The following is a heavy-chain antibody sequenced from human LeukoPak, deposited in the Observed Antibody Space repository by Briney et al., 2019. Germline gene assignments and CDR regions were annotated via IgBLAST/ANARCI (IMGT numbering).Heavy chain of an antibody. CDR3: ARHGSWSFDY. D-gene: IGHD6-13*01. CDR1: GFTFSSRA. CDR2: ITSGSGSNV. J-gene: IGHJ4*02. Sequence: GGSLRLSCAASGFTFSSRAMSWVRQAPGKGLEWVSAITSGSGSNVYYADSLKGRFTISRDNSKNTLYLQMNSLRAEDTAVYYCARHGSWSFDYWGQGTLVTVSA. V-gene: IGHV3-23*01.